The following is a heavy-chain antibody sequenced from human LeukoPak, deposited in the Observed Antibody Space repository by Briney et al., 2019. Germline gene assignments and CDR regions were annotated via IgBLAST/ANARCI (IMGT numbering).Heavy chain of an antibody. CDR1: GITFSSYA. D-gene: IGHD3-10*01. CDR2: ISGSGGST. Sequence: PGGSQRLSCAASGITFSSYAMAWVRRAPGKGLEWVSAISGSGGSTFYADSVKGRFTISRDNSKNTVYLQMNSLRAGDTAVYYCAKSAGDYYYYYGMDVWGQGTTVTVSS. CDR3: AKSAGDYYYYYGMDV. V-gene: IGHV3-23*01. J-gene: IGHJ6*02.